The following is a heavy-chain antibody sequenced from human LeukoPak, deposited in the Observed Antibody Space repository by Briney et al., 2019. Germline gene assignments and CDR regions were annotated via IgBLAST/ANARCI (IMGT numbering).Heavy chain of an antibody. Sequence: GASVKVSCKASGYTFTKYGISWVRQAPGQGLEWMGWISAYNGNTNYAQKLQGRVTLTTGTSTSTAYMELRSLRSDDTAVYYCARDAALKCSTVDYWGQGTLVTVSS. CDR2: ISAYNGNT. V-gene: IGHV1-18*01. D-gene: IGHD3-10*02. J-gene: IGHJ4*02. CDR3: ARDAALKCSTVDY. CDR1: GYTFTKYG.